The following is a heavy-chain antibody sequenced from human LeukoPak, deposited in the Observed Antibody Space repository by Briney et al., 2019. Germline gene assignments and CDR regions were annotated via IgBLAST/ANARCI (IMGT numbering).Heavy chain of an antibody. D-gene: IGHD5-18*01. Sequence: GGSLRLSCAASWFTFSDSAIDWVRLASGNGMGWLGCIRSEVHSYATAYAASVRGRFNNSRDDEKDTAYLQMNSLKAEDTAVYYCTRLRWGEDSYILTGWGKGTLVTVSS. V-gene: IGHV3-73*01. J-gene: IGHJ4*02. CDR3: TRLRWGEDSYILTG. CDR2: IRSEVHSYAT. CDR1: WFTFSDSA.